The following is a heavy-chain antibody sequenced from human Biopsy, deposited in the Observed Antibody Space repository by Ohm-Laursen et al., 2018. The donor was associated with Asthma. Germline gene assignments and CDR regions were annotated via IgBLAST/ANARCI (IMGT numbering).Heavy chain of an antibody. J-gene: IGHJ1*01. CDR2: IKHDGSEK. D-gene: IGHD3-3*01. CDR1: GFTFGDYC. V-gene: IGHV3-7*01. Sequence: SLGLSCTASGFTFGDYCMSWVRQVPGQGLEWVANIKHDGSEKNHVDSLKGRFTISRNNAKNLLFLQMNSLRAEDTAVYYCARTFPFWSPYRPEHYQLWGQGTLVTVSS. CDR3: ARTFPFWSPYRPEHYQL.